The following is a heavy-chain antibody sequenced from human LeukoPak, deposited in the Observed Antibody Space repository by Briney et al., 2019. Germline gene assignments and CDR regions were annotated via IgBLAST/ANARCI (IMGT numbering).Heavy chain of an antibody. J-gene: IGHJ5*02. V-gene: IGHV7-4-1*02. Sequence: ASVKVSCKASGYTFNNYAMNWVRQAPGQGPEWMGWINTNTGNPTYAQGFTGRFVFSLDTSVSTAYLQISSLKAEDTAVYYCARDQRHRVYQRSGPDYVWGSYRLGSPAPFDPWGQGTLVTVSS. D-gene: IGHD3-16*02. CDR1: GYTFNNYA. CDR3: ARDQRHRVYQRSGPDYVWGSYRLGSPAPFDP. CDR2: INTNTGNP.